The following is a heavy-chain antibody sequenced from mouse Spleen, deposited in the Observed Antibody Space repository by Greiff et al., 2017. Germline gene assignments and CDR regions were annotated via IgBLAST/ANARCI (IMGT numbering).Heavy chain of an antibody. J-gene: IGHJ3*01. CDR2: IYPRSGNT. V-gene: IGHV1-81*01. CDR3: ARSLYYDYDGGNY. Sequence: VQLQQSGAELARPGASVKLSCKASGYTFTSYGISWVKQRTGQGLEWIGEIYPRSGNTYYNEKFKGKATLTADKSSSTAYMELRSLTSEDSAVYFCARSLYYDYDGGNYWGQGTLVTVSA. D-gene: IGHD2-4*01. CDR1: GYTFTSYG.